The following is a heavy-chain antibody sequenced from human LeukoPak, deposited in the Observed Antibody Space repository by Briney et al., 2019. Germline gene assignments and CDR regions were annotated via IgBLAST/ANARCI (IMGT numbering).Heavy chain of an antibody. CDR1: GFTFSSYG. J-gene: IGHJ4*02. V-gene: IGHV3-30*18. CDR2: ISYDGSNK. Sequence: GGSLRLSCAASGFTFSSYGMHWVRQAPGKGLEWVAVISYDGSNKYYADSVKGRFTISRDNSKNTLYLQMNSLRAEDTAVYYCAKDGSGSYFGYWGQGTLVPSPQ. D-gene: IGHD3-10*01. CDR3: AKDGSGSYFGY.